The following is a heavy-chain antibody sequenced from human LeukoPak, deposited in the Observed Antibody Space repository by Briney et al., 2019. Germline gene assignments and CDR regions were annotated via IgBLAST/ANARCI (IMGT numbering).Heavy chain of an antibody. CDR2: ISYDGSNK. CDR1: GFTFSSYG. J-gene: IGHJ3*02. V-gene: IGHV3-30*03. Sequence: PGGSLRLSCAASGFTFSSYGMHWVRQAPGKGLEWVAVISYDGSNKYYADSVKGRFTISRDNSKNTLYLQMNSLRAEDTAVYYCARASLLGNYKEYAFDIWGQGTMVTVSS. CDR3: ARASLLGNYKEYAFDI. D-gene: IGHD5-24*01.